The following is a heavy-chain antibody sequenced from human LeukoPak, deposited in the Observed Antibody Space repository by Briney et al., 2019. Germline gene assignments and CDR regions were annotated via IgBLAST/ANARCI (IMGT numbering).Heavy chain of an antibody. D-gene: IGHD3-22*01. CDR1: GFTFSTYW. J-gene: IGHJ4*02. CDR2: IKQDGSEK. Sequence: GGSLRLSCAASGFTFSTYWVHWVRQAPGKGLEWVANIKQDGSEKYYVDSVKGRFTISRDNAKNSLYLQMNSLRAEDTAVYYCARDFTGLLDYWGQGTLVTVSS. CDR3: ARDFTGLLDY. V-gene: IGHV3-7*01.